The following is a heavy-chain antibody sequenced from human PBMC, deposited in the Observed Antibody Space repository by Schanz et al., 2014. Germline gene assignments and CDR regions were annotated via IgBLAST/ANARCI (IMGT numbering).Heavy chain of an antibody. D-gene: IGHD5-12*01. CDR1: GGSISSSNYY. Sequence: QMQLQESGPGLVKPSETLSLTCTVSGGSISSSNYYWGWIRQPPGKGLEWIGSIYYRGNTYYNPSRKSRVTRSVDTSKNQFALERSSVTAADTAVYYCARRGSYNWFDPWGQGTLVTVSS. CDR2: IYYRGNT. V-gene: IGHV4-39*01. CDR3: ARRGSYNWFDP. J-gene: IGHJ5*02.